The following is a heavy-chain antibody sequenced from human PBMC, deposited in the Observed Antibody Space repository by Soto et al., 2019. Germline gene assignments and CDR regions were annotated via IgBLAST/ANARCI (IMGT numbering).Heavy chain of an antibody. CDR2: LDPNTGRT. D-gene: IGHD2-21*01. CDR1: GYTLSAYY. Sequence: QVHLVQSGAEVNSPGASGKVSCKASGYTLSAYYLHWVRHAPGQGLEWMGGLDPNTGRTNYAQKFKGRVTMTSDTSISTVYMELSKLTSTDSAEYYCGSVGVEIMSPDLGHWLDAWGQGTLVTVSS. CDR3: GSVGVEIMSPDLGHWLDA. J-gene: IGHJ5*02. V-gene: IGHV1-2*02.